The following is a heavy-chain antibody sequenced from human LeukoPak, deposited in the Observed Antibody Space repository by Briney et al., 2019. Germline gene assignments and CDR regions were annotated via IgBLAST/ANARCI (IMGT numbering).Heavy chain of an antibody. CDR3: VRGAQYCNGGSCFEYYFNY. V-gene: IGHV3-7*01. D-gene: IGHD2-15*01. Sequence: PGGSLRLSCAASGFTSSSYWMSWVRQAPGKGLEWVGNIKQDGSEKYYADSVKGRFTISRDNAKNSLYLQMNSLRAEDTAVYYCVRGAQYCNGGSCFEYYFNYWGQGTLVTVSS. J-gene: IGHJ4*02. CDR2: IKQDGSEK. CDR1: GFTSSSYW.